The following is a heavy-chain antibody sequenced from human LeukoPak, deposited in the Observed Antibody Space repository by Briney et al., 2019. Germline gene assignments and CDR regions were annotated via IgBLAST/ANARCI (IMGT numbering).Heavy chain of an antibody. CDR2: IRNVGSNK. Sequence: GGSLRLSCAASGFTFSSYGMRWVRQAPGKGLEWVAFIRNVGSNKYYADSVKGRFTSSRDNSKNTLYLQMNCLRAEDTAVYYCAKPAYSSGWRPNYNWFDPWGQGTLVTVSS. D-gene: IGHD6-19*01. CDR3: AKPAYSSGWRPNYNWFDP. V-gene: IGHV3-30*02. CDR1: GFTFSSYG. J-gene: IGHJ5*02.